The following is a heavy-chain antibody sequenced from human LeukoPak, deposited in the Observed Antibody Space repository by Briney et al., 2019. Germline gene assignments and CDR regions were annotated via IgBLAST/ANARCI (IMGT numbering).Heavy chain of an antibody. Sequence: GGSLRLSCAASGFTFSNAWMNWVRQAPGKGLEWVGRIKSKTDGGTTDYAAPVKGRFTISRDNSKNTLYLQMNSLRAEDMAVYYCALASGGVYFDYWGQGTLVTVSS. V-gene: IGHV3-15*07. J-gene: IGHJ4*02. CDR2: IKSKTDGGTT. CDR3: ALASGGVYFDY. CDR1: GFTFSNAW. D-gene: IGHD3-10*01.